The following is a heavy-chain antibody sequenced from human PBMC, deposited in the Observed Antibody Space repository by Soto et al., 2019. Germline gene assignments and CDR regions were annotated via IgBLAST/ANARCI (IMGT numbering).Heavy chain of an antibody. Sequence: EVQLVQSGAEVKKSGESLKISCKGSGYNFTNYWIAWVRQMPGKGLEWMGNIYRADSDTRYSPSSQGQVTISVDKSINTAYLQLTSLNTADNAMYYCARQTADCSGGSCYKVGCESWGQGAPVTFAS. CDR2: IYRADSDT. V-gene: IGHV5-51*03. CDR3: ARQTADCSGGSCYKVGCES. J-gene: IGHJ4*02. CDR1: GYNFTNYW. D-gene: IGHD2-15*01.